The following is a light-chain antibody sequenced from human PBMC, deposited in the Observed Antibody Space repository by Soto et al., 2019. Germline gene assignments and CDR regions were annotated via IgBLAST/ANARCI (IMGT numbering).Light chain of an antibody. J-gene: IGKJ1*01. V-gene: IGKV1-6*01. Sequence: AIQVTPSPSSLSASVGYRFTITCLAIQDIRNDLAWYQQKPGQDTNLLIFAAFNLQSGVTSRFSGGGSGTHFTLTISSMQPDDFASYFCMQYYNFSWTFGQGTKVDLK. CDR3: MQYYNFSWT. CDR2: AAF. CDR1: QDIRND.